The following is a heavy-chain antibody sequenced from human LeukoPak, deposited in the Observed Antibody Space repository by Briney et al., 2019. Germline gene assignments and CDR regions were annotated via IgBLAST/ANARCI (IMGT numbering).Heavy chain of an antibody. CDR3: AEPLHPNKNFVWGATLEWLDP. V-gene: IGHV5-51*04. CDR2: ISPGDSQT. Sequence: GESLKISCKGSESRFTTYWIAWVRQKPGKGLEWMGIISPGDSQTRYSPFFQGQVTISVDKPINTAYLQWSTLKASDTAMYYCAEPLHPNKNFVWGATLEWLDPWGQETLVTVSS. J-gene: IGHJ5*02. CDR1: ESRFTTYW. D-gene: IGHD3-16*01.